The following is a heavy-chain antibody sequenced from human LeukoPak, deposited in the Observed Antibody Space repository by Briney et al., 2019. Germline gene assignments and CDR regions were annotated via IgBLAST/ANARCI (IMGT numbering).Heavy chain of an antibody. CDR2: IWYDGSNR. D-gene: IGHD6-19*01. Sequence: GGSLRPSWAASGFTFSSYGMHWDRQAPDKGLEWVAVIWYDGSNRYYADSVKGRFTISRDNSKNTLYLQMNSLRAEDTAVYYCAKDAFGQWLGYYFGYWGQGTLVTVSS. CDR1: GFTFSSYG. J-gene: IGHJ4*02. V-gene: IGHV3-33*06. CDR3: AKDAFGQWLGYYFGY.